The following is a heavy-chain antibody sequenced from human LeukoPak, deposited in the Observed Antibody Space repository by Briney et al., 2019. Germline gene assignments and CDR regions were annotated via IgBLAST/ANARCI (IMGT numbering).Heavy chain of an antibody. V-gene: IGHV3-21*01. Sequence: GGSLRLSCAASGFTFSSYSMNWVRQAPGKGLEWVSSISSSSSYIYYADSVKGRFTISRDNAKNSLYLQMNSLRAEDTAVYYCARDEGLELLFDYWGQGTLVTVSS. CDR1: GFTFSSYS. CDR3: ARDEGLELLFDY. J-gene: IGHJ4*02. D-gene: IGHD1-7*01. CDR2: ISSSSSYI.